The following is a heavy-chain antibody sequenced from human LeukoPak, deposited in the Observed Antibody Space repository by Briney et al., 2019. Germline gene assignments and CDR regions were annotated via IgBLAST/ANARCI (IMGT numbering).Heavy chain of an antibody. CDR1: GFTFSSYG. V-gene: IGHV3-23*01. CDR2: ISGSGGST. CDR3: AKERQPERLLWFGESRSILFDY. D-gene: IGHD3-10*01. Sequence: GGSLRLSCAASGFTFSSYGMSWVRQAPGKGLEWVSAISGSGGSTYYADSVKGRFTISRDNSKNTLYLQMNSLRAENTAVYYCAKERQPERLLWFGESRSILFDYWGQGTLVTVSS. J-gene: IGHJ4*02.